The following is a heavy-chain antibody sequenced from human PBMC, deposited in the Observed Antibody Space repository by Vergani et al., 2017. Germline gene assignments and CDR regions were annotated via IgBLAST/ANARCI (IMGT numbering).Heavy chain of an antibody. CDR2: INPSGGHT. CDR1: GYTFSNYY. CDR3: ARSFTIFGVALTV. J-gene: IGHJ6*04. D-gene: IGHD3-3*01. V-gene: IGHV1-46*01. Sequence: QVQVVQSGAEVKKSGASVKVSCKTSGYTFSNYYMHWVRQAPGQGLEWMGIINPSGGHTNYAQKFQGRVTMTRDTSTNQFSLKLSSVTAADTAVYYCARSFTIFGVALTVWGKGTTVTVSS.